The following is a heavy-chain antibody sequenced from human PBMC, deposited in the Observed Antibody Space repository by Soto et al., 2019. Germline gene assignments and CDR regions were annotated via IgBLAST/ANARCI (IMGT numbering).Heavy chain of an antibody. CDR1: GVTLTKIA. Sequence: SVKVSCKASGVTLTKIAFAWVRQAPGQGLEWMGGIVPLFGTTSYAQRFQGRVTITADESTSTVYMDLSSLTSEDTAVYFCAREYGAIAARGWFDPWGQGTLVTVSS. CDR3: AREYGAIAARGWFDP. V-gene: IGHV1-69*13. J-gene: IGHJ5*02. D-gene: IGHD6-6*01. CDR2: IVPLFGTT.